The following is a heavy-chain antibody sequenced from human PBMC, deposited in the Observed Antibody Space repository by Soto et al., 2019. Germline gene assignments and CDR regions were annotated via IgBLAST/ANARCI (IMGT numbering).Heavy chain of an antibody. CDR1: GDTFSSYA. Sequence: QVQLVQSGAEVKKPGSSVKVSCKASGDTFSSYAISWVRQAPGQGLEWMGGIIPIFGTANYAQKFQGRVTITADESTSTAYMELSSLRSEDTDVYYCARDGAVAHNYGMDVWGQGATVTVSS. CDR3: ARDGAVAHNYGMDV. CDR2: IIPIFGTA. J-gene: IGHJ6*02. D-gene: IGHD6-19*01. V-gene: IGHV1-69*01.